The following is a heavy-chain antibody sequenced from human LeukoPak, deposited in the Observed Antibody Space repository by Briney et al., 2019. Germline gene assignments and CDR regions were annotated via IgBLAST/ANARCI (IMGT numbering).Heavy chain of an antibody. CDR2: IKQDGSEK. CDR3: ARRYMATSAEDFDY. J-gene: IGHJ4*02. V-gene: IGHV3-7*01. Sequence: PGGSLRLSCAASGFTFSRYWMSWVRQAPGKGLEWVANIKQDGSEKYYVDSVKGRFTISRDNAKNSLYLQMNSLRAEDAALYYCARRYMATSAEDFDYWGQGTLVTVSS. CDR1: GFTFSRYW. D-gene: IGHD5-24*01.